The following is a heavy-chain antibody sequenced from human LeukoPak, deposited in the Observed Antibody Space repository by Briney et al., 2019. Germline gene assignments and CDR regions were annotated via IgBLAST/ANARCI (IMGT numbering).Heavy chain of an antibody. D-gene: IGHD3-10*01. Sequence: PSETLSLTCTVYGGSFSDYYWGWIRQPPGKGLEWIGYIYYSGSTYYNPSLKSRVTISVDTSKNQFSLKLSSVTAADTAVYYCARDGVFRGTARSNYYGMDVWGQGTTVTVSS. J-gene: IGHJ6*02. V-gene: IGHV4-34*09. CDR2: IYYSGST. CDR1: GGSFSDYY. CDR3: ARDGVFRGTARSNYYGMDV.